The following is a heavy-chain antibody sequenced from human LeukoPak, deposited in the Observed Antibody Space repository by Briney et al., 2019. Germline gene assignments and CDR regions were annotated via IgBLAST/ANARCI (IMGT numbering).Heavy chain of an antibody. J-gene: IGHJ3*02. V-gene: IGHV3-74*01. CDR3: ARAFSGVGDAYDI. Sequence: GGSLRLSCAASGFPFSTYWMHWVRQAPGKGPVWVSRISSDGIDTNYADSVKGRFTIFRDNAKNTLFLQMNSLRAEDTAVYYCARAFSGVGDAYDIWGQGTMVTVSS. CDR2: ISSDGIDT. CDR1: GFPFSTYW. D-gene: IGHD1-26*01.